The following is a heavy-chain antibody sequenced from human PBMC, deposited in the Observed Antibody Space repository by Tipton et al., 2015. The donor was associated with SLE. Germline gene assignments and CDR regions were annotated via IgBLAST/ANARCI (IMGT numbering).Heavy chain of an antibody. CDR2: ISGSLSYI. Sequence: SLRLSCAASGFTFSDYTLNWVRQAPGKGLEWVSSISGSLSYIYYTDSVKGRFTISRDNPQSSLYLQMNSLRVEDTGIYYCARDHPPHYWGQGTLVTVSP. V-gene: IGHV3-21*01. CDR1: GFTFSDYT. J-gene: IGHJ4*02. CDR3: ARDHPPHY.